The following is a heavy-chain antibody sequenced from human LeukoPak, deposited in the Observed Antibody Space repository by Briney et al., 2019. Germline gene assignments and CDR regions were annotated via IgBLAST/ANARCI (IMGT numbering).Heavy chain of an antibody. V-gene: IGHV3-11*01. Sequence: GRSLRLSCAASGFTFSDYYMSWIRQAPGKGLEWVAYITSSGDDIYYADSVRGRFTISRDNAKNALFLRMSSLRVEDTATYYCASDIVATSGDFWGQGTLVSVSS. CDR2: ITSSGDDI. J-gene: IGHJ4*02. CDR3: ASDIVATSGDF. CDR1: GFTFSDYY. D-gene: IGHD5-12*01.